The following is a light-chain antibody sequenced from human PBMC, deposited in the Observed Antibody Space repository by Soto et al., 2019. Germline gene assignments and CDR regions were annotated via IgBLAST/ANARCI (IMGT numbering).Light chain of an antibody. CDR1: QTVRNSY. V-gene: IGKV3-20*01. CDR2: GVS. Sequence: EIVLTQSPGTLSLSPGERATLSCRASQTVRNSYLAWYQQKPGQAPRLLIYGVSARATCIPDRFSGSVSGTDFTLTISRLEPEDFAVFYCQQYDGSLPYTFGQGTKLEIK. J-gene: IGKJ2*01. CDR3: QQYDGSLPYT.